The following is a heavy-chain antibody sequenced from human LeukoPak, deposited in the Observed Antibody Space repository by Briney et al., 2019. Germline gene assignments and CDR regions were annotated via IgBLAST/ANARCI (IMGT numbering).Heavy chain of an antibody. CDR3: ARDVGATTSATFDL. J-gene: IGHJ3*01. D-gene: IGHD1-26*01. CDR2: ITSSGTST. CDR1: GFTFSDYY. V-gene: IGHV3-11*01. Sequence: GGSLRLSCDASGFTFSDYYMTWIRQAPGKGQEWISYITSSGTSTYYPVSVRGRFTISRDNARNSVYLQMKYLRADDTAVYYCARDVGATTSATFDLWGQGTMVTVSS.